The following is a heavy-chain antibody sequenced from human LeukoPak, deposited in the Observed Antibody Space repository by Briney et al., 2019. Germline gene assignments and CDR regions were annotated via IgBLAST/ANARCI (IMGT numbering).Heavy chain of an antibody. CDR1: GYTFTGYY. CDR2: INPNSGGT. Sequence: GASVKVSCKASGYTFTGYYMHWVRQAPGQGLEWMGRINPNSGGTNYAQKFQGRVTMTRDTSTSTAYMELSRLRSDDTAVYYCARDWYGYGDYEGDYWGQGTLVTVSS. D-gene: IGHD4-17*01. V-gene: IGHV1-2*06. CDR3: ARDWYGYGDYEGDY. J-gene: IGHJ4*02.